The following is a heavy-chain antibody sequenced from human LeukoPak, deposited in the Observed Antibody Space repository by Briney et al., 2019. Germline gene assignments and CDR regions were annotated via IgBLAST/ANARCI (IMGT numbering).Heavy chain of an antibody. V-gene: IGHV3-23*01. CDR1: GFTFSSYA. CDR3: AKDLVVQQWLVLKAPFDY. D-gene: IGHD6-19*01. Sequence: GGPLRLSCAASGFTFSSYAMSWVRQAPGKGLEWVSAISGSGGSTYYADSVKGRFTISRDNSKNAQYLQMNSLRAEDTAVYYCAKDLVVQQWLVLKAPFDYWGQGTLVTVSS. CDR2: ISGSGGST. J-gene: IGHJ4*02.